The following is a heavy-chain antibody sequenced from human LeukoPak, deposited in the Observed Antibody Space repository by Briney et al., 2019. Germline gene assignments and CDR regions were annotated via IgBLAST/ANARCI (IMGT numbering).Heavy chain of an antibody. Sequence: SETLSLTCTVSGYSISSGYYWGWIRQPPGKGLEWIGSIYHSGSTHFNPSLKSRVTISVDTSKNQFSLKLSSVTAADTAVYYCATYYTIFDPFDYWGQGTLVTVSS. CDR3: ATYYTIFDPFDY. CDR1: GYSISSGYY. CDR2: IYHSGST. J-gene: IGHJ4*02. V-gene: IGHV4-38-2*02. D-gene: IGHD3-3*01.